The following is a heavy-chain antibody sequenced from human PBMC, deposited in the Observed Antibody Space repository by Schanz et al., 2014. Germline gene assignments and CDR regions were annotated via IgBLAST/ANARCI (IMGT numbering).Heavy chain of an antibody. CDR3: ARELPGVVAFDS. D-gene: IGHD7-27*01. CDR1: GFNFGSHG. Sequence: QGQLVESGGGVVQPGKSLRLSCAASGFNFGSHGMHWVRQAPGKGLEWVAVISYDGSFKNYADSVRGRITMSRDNSKNTMYLQINNLRADDTAGYYCARELPGVVAFDSWGQGTMVTVSS. CDR2: ISYDGSFK. V-gene: IGHV3-33*01. J-gene: IGHJ3*01.